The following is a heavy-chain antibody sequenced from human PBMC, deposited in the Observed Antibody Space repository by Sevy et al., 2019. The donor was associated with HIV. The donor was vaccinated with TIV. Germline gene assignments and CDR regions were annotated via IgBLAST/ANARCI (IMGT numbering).Heavy chain of an antibody. J-gene: IGHJ6*02. CDR1: GFTFSNYG. V-gene: IGHV3-33*01. CDR3: ARGPLRYCTSTSCYEGDYYYYGMDV. D-gene: IGHD2-2*01. Sequence: GESLKISCAASGFTFSNYGIHWVRQPPGKGREWVAVIWSDGNKKYYADSVKGRFTISRDNSKNTLFLQMNSLRAEDTAVYYCARGPLRYCTSTSCYEGDYYYYGMDVWGQGTTVTVSS. CDR2: IWSDGNKK.